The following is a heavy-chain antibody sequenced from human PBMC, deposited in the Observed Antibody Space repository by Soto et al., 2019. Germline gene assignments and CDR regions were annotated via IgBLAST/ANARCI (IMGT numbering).Heavy chain of an antibody. J-gene: IGHJ4*02. CDR2: IRSKAYGGTT. CDR3: TRVGDSGSYYFDY. CDR1: GFTFGDYA. Sequence: GGSLRLSCTASGFTFGDYAMSWVRQAPGKGLEWVGFIRSKAYGGTTEYAASVKGRFTISRDDSKSIAYLQMNSLKTEDTAVYYCTRVGDSGSYYFDYWGQGTLVTVSS. D-gene: IGHD1-26*01. V-gene: IGHV3-49*04.